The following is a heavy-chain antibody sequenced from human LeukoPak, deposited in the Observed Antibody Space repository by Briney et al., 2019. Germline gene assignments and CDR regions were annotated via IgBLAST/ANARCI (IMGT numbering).Heavy chain of an antibody. Sequence: ASVKVSCKASGYTFTSYYMHWVRQAPGQGLEWMGIINPSGGSTSYAQKFQGRVTMTRDTSTSTVYMELSSLRSEDTAVYYCASHRLPGYSSGWYFDYWGQGTLVTVSS. V-gene: IGHV1-46*01. D-gene: IGHD6-13*01. CDR1: GYTFTSYY. J-gene: IGHJ4*02. CDR2: INPSGGST. CDR3: ASHRLPGYSSGWYFDY.